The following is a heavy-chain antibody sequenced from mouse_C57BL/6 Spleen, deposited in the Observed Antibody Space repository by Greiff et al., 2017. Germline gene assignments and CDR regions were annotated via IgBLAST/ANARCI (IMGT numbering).Heavy chain of an antibody. V-gene: IGHV14-4*01. CDR2: IDPENGDT. D-gene: IGHD1-1*01. J-gene: IGHJ4*01. Sequence: VQLQQSGAELVRPGASVKLSCTASGFNIKDDYMHWVKQRPEQGLEWIGWIDPENGDTEYASKFQGKGTITADTSSNTAYLQLSSLTSEDTAVYYCTTAFTTVVARDAMDYWGQGTSVTVSS. CDR1: GFNIKDDY. CDR3: TTAFTTVVARDAMDY.